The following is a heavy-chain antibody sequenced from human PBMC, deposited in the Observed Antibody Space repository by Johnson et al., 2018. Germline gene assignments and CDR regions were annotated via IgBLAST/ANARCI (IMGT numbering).Heavy chain of an antibody. V-gene: IGHV3-30*18. CDR3: AKDKRISGGSEYFQH. CDR2: ISSDGSNK. Sequence: QVQLVQSGGGVVQPGRSLRLSCAASGFTFSRYGLDWVRQAPGKGLEWVSDISSDGSNKYYADSVKGRFTISRDNSKNTRYLQIHSLRAEDTAVYYCAKDKRISGGSEYFQHWGQGTLVTVSS. CDR1: GFTFSRYG. J-gene: IGHJ1*01. D-gene: IGHD3-3*01.